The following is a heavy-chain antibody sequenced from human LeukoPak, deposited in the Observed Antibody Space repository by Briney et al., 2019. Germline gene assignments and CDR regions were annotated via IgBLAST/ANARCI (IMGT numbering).Heavy chain of an antibody. CDR3: ARDGYSRSSLLAFDI. Sequence: SQTLSLTCTVSGDSISSGSYYRSWIRQPAGKGLEWIVRIYTGGNTNYNPSLKSRVTIAIDTSENQFSLKLDSVTAADTAVYYCARDGYSRSSLLAFDIWGRGTMVAVS. V-gene: IGHV4-61*02. D-gene: IGHD6-6*01. J-gene: IGHJ3*02. CDR2: IYTGGNT. CDR1: GDSISSGSYY.